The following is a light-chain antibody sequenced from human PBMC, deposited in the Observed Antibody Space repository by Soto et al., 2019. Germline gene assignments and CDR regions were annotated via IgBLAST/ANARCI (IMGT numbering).Light chain of an antibody. CDR2: DAS. CDR3: QQSYSTPRT. Sequence: AIKMTQSPSSLSASLGDRVTITCRASQIITNNLAWYQQKPGKAPKLLIYDASSLHSGVPSRFSGSGSGRDFTLTISSLQPEDFATYYCQQSYSTPRTFGQGTKVDIK. CDR1: QIITNN. J-gene: IGKJ1*01. V-gene: IGKV1-6*01.